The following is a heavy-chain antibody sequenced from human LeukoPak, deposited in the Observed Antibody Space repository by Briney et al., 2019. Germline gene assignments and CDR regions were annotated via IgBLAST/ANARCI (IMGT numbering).Heavy chain of an antibody. D-gene: IGHD3-3*01. CDR3: ARASYDFWSGEQYNWFDP. V-gene: IGHV1-8*01. Sequence: AASVKVSCEASGYTFTSYDINWVRQATGQGLEWMGWMNPNSGNTGYAQKFQGRVTMTRNTSISTAYMELSSLRSEDTAAYYCARASYDFWSGEQYNWFDPWGQGTLVTVSS. CDR2: MNPNSGNT. CDR1: GYTFTSYD. J-gene: IGHJ5*02.